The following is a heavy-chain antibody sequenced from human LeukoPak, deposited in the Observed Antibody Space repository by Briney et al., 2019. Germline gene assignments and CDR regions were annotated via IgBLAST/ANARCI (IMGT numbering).Heavy chain of an antibody. CDR1: GYTFTSYD. CDR3: AITPGARNWNPSFCIDP. J-gene: IGHJ5*02. D-gene: IGHD1-1*01. Sequence: GASVKVSCKASGYTFTSYDINWVRQAPGQGLEWMGGIIPIFGTANYAQKFQGRVTITADKSTSTAYMELSSLRSEDTAVYYCAITPGARNWNPSFCIDPWGQGTLVTVSS. V-gene: IGHV1-69*06. CDR2: IIPIFGTA.